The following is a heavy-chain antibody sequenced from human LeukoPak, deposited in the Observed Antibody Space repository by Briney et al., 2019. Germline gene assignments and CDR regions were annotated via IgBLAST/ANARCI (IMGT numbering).Heavy chain of an antibody. CDR3: AREDHETYYYDSSGYWWYY. CDR1: GGTFSSYA. CDR2: IIPIFGTA. J-gene: IGHJ4*02. V-gene: IGHV1-69*13. Sequence: SVKVSCKASGGTFSSYAISWVRQAPGQGLEWMGRIIPIFGTANYAQKFQGRVTITSDESTSTAYMELSSLRSEDTAVYYCAREDHETYYYDSSGYWWYYWGQGTLVTVSS. D-gene: IGHD3-22*01.